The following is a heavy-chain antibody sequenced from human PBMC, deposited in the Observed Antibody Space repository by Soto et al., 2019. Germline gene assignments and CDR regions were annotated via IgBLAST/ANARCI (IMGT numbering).Heavy chain of an antibody. D-gene: IGHD3-10*01. CDR2: IIPILGIA. J-gene: IGHJ5*02. Sequence: QVQLVQSGAEVKKPGSSVKVSCKASGGTFSSYTISWVRQAPGQGLEWMGRIIPILGIANYAQKFQGRVTITADKSTSTAYMELSSLRSEDTAVYYCARVKVVLLWFGELGGWFDPWGQGTLVTVSS. CDR1: GGTFSSYT. CDR3: ARVKVVLLWFGELGGWFDP. V-gene: IGHV1-69*02.